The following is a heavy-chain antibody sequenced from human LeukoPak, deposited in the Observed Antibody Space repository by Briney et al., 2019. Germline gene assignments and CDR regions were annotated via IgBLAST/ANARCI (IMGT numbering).Heavy chain of an antibody. CDR3: ARDEDGYCSGGSCYPGGWFDP. D-gene: IGHD2-15*01. Sequence: SVKVSCKASGGTFSSYTISWVRQAPGQELEWMGRIIPILGIANYAQKFQGRVTITADKSTSTAYMELSSLRSEDTAVYYCARDEDGYCSGGSCYPGGWFDPWGQGTLVTVSS. V-gene: IGHV1-69*04. J-gene: IGHJ5*02. CDR1: GGTFSSYT. CDR2: IIPILGIA.